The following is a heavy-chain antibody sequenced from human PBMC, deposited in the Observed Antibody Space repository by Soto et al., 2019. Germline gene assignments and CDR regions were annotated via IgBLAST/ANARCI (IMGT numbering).Heavy chain of an antibody. CDR1: GFTVSSNY. V-gene: IGHV3-53*01. CDR3: ARGTGTPAPGFEY. Sequence: PGGSLRLSCAASGFTVSSNYMSWVRQAPGKGLEWVSVIYSGGSTYYADSVKGRFTISRDNSKNTLYLQMNSLRAEDTAVYYCARGTGTPAPGFEYWGQGTLVTVSS. CDR2: IYSGGST. J-gene: IGHJ4*02. D-gene: IGHD1-7*01.